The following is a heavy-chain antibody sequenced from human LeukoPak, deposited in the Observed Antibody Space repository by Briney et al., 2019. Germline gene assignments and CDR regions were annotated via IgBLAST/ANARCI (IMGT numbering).Heavy chain of an antibody. CDR2: ISGSGDST. D-gene: IGHD6-19*01. J-gene: IGHJ3*02. Sequence: GGSLRLSCAASGFTFSTYAMNWVRQAPGKGLEWVSTISGSGDSTYYADSVKGRFTISRDNSRNTVYLQMNSLTVEDTAVCYCAKAQWLVHDAFNIWGQGTMVTVSS. CDR1: GFTFSTYA. V-gene: IGHV3-23*01. CDR3: AKAQWLVHDAFNI.